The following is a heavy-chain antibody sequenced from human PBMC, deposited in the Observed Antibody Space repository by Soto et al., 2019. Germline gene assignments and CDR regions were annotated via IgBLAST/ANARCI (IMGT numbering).Heavy chain of an antibody. CDR2: IYYSVST. CDR1: GVSISSINYW. CDR3: AREPWVSGSYGYYYGMDV. V-gene: IGHV4-39*07. D-gene: IGHD1-26*01. Sequence: SETLSLTSPVSGVSISSINYWCVCLHPPPGNVLEWIGSIYYSVSTYYNPSLKSRVTISVDTSKNQFSLKLSSVTAADTAVYYCAREPWVSGSYGYYYGMDVFGQGNMVTVS. J-gene: IGHJ6*02.